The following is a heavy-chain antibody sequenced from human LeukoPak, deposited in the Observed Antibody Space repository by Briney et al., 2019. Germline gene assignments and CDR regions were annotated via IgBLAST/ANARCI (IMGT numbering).Heavy chain of an antibody. D-gene: IGHD3-10*02. CDR3: AELGITMIGGV. CDR1: GFIFSDYA. CDR2: ISSSGSTI. J-gene: IGHJ6*04. V-gene: IGHV3-48*03. Sequence: GGSLRLSCAASGFIFSDYAMNWVRQAPGKGLEWVSYISSSGSTIYYADSVKGRFTISRDNAKNSLYLQMNSLRAEDTAVYYCAELGITMIGGVWGKGTTVTISS.